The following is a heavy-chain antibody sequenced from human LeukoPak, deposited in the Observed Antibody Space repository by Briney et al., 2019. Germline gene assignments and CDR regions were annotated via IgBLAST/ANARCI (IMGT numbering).Heavy chain of an antibody. Sequence: ASVKVSCKVSGYTRTELSIHWVRQAPGKGLEWMGGFDPEDAEPLSALKFHGRLTMTEDSSTDTAYMGLSSMRSDDTAMYHCATVLLHDYRDARALDFWGQGNLVTVSS. CDR3: ATVLLHDYRDARALDF. CDR2: FDPEDAEP. V-gene: IGHV1-24*01. CDR1: GYTRTELS. J-gene: IGHJ4*02. D-gene: IGHD4-17*01.